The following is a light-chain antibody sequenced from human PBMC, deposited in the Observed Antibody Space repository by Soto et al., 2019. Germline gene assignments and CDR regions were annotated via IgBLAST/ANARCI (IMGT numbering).Light chain of an antibody. CDR3: SSYTSSSTLYV. CDR2: DVS. V-gene: IGLV2-14*01. CDR1: SSDVGGYNY. Sequence: QSALTQPASVSGSPGQSITISCTGTSSDVGGYNYVSWYQQHPGKANKLMIYDVSNRPSGVYNRYSGSKSGNTASLTNSGLQAEDEADYYCSSYTSSSTLYVFGTGTKVTVL. J-gene: IGLJ1*01.